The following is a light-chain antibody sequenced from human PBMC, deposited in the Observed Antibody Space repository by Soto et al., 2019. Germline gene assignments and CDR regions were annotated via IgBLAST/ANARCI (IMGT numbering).Light chain of an antibody. V-gene: IGKV1-5*03. Sequence: EIQMTQSPSSLPASVGDRVTITCRAGQIITNGLAWYQHKPGKAPKLLIYKASSVESGVPSRCSVTGSGTEFTLTLSSLQPDDFTTDYCQQYRAYPWTFGQGTKVDIK. J-gene: IGKJ1*01. CDR3: QQYRAYPWT. CDR1: QIITNG. CDR2: KAS.